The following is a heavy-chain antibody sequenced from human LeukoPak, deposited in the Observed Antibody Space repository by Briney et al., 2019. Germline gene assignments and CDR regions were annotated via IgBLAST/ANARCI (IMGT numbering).Heavy chain of an antibody. J-gene: IGHJ3*01. Sequence: GESLKLSCSASGYKFPNQWLAWVRQMPGKGLEWVGNIYPGDSDTRYNPSFQGHVTISADKSTSTAYLQWSRLQASDTAMYYCASRSVADTTGYGLDLWGQGTLVTVSS. CDR3: ASRSVADTTGYGLDL. CDR2: IYPGDSDT. CDR1: GYKFPNQW. V-gene: IGHV5-51*01. D-gene: IGHD4-11*01.